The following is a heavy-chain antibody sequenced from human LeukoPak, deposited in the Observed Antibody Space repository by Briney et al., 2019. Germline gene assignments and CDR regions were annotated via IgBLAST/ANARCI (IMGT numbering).Heavy chain of an antibody. J-gene: IGHJ4*02. CDR3: ARLSVGSSWYVGFDY. D-gene: IGHD6-13*01. CDR1: GGSFSGYY. V-gene: IGHV4-34*01. Sequence: SETLSLTCAVYGGSFSGYYWSWIRQPPGKGLEWIGEINHSGSTNYNPSLKGRVTISVDTSKNQFSLKLSSVTAADTAVYYCARLSVGSSWYVGFDYWGQGTLATVSS. CDR2: INHSGST.